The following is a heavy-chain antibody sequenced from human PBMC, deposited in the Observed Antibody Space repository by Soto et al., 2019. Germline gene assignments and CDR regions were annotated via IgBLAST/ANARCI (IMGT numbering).Heavy chain of an antibody. CDR3: AHSHALGEFDY. Sequence: QITLKESGPTLVKPTQTLTLTCTFSGFSLSTNAVNVGWIRQPPGKALEWLALIYWDDDKRYSPSLKNRLTITKDTSKNQVVLTMTNMDPVDTATYYCAHSHALGEFDYWGQGTLVTVSS. V-gene: IGHV2-5*02. CDR1: GFSLSTNAVN. D-gene: IGHD3-16*01. CDR2: IYWDDDK. J-gene: IGHJ4*02.